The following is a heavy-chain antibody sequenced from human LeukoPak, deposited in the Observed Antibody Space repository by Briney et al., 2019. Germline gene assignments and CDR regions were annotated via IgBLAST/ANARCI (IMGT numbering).Heavy chain of an antibody. D-gene: IGHD3-10*01. J-gene: IGHJ5*02. CDR3: ARGEGLLLWLGESIANWFDP. V-gene: IGHV1-46*01. CDR2: INPSGGST. CDR1: GYTFTSYY. Sequence: ASVKVSCKASGYTFTSYYMHWVRQAPGQGLEWMGIINPSGGSTSYAQKFQGRVTMTRDTSTSTVYMELSSLRSEDTAVYYCARGEGLLLWLGESIANWFDPWGQGTLVTVSS.